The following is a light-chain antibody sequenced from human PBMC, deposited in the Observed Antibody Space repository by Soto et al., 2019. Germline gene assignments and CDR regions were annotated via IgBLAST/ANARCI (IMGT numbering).Light chain of an antibody. CDR3: QQYNNWLIT. Sequence: EIVLTQSPGNLSLSPGARATLSCRASQSISTNVAWYQQKPGQAPRLLIYGAFTRATGIPARFSGSGSGTEFTLTISSLQSEDFAVYCCQQYNNWLITFGQGTRLEIK. CDR1: QSISTN. CDR2: GAF. V-gene: IGKV3-15*01. J-gene: IGKJ5*01.